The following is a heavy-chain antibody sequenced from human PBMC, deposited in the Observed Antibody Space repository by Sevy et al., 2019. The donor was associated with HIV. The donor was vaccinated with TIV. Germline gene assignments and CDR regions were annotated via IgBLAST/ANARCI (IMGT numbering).Heavy chain of an antibody. J-gene: IGHJ3*02. V-gene: IGHV3-53*01. CDR3: ASLVVETPGGDAFDI. Sequence: GGSLRLSCAASGFTVSSNYMSWVRQAPGKGLEWVSVIYSGGSTYYADSVKGRFTISRDNSKNTLYLQMNSLRAEDTAVYYCASLVVETPGGDAFDIWGQGTMVTVSS. CDR1: GFTVSSNY. D-gene: IGHD2-21*02. CDR2: IYSGGST.